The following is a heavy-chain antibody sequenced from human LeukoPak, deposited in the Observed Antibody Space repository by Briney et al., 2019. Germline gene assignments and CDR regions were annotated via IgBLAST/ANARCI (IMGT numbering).Heavy chain of an antibody. J-gene: IGHJ5*02. V-gene: IGHV1-18*01. Sequence: ASVKVSCKASGYTFTSYGISWVRQAPGQGLEWMGWISTYNGNTNYPQKLQGRVAMTTDTSTSTAYMELRSLRSDDTAVYYCARDRSSGGFDPWGQGTLATVSS. CDR1: GYTFTSYG. D-gene: IGHD3-16*01. CDR3: ARDRSSGGFDP. CDR2: ISTYNGNT.